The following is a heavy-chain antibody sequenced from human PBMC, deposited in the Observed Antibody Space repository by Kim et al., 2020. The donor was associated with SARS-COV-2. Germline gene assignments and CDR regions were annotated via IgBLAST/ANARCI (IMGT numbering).Heavy chain of an antibody. CDR3: ARVNPVFAVWFGDGPGDLGMDV. J-gene: IGHJ6*02. CDR1: GGSISSGSYY. Sequence: SETLSLTCTVSGGSISSGSYYWSWIRQPAGKGLEWIGRIYTSGSTNYNPSLKSRVTISVDTSKNQFSLKLSAVTAADTAVYYCARVNPVFAVWFGDGPGDLGMDVWGQGTTVTVSS. CDR2: IYTSGST. D-gene: IGHD3-10*01. V-gene: IGHV4-61*02.